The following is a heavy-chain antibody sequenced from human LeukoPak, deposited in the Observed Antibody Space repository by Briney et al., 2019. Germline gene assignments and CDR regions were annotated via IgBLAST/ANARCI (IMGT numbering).Heavy chain of an antibody. CDR3: AKNGDYTRYFDY. J-gene: IGHJ4*02. CDR1: GYTFTGYY. CDR2: INPNSGGT. Sequence: ASVKVSCKASGYTFTGYYMHWVRQAPGQGLEWMGRINPNSGGTNYAQKFQGRVTMTRDTSISTAYMELSRLRSDDTAIYYCAKNGDYTRYFDYWGQGTLVTVSS. V-gene: IGHV1-2*06. D-gene: IGHD4-17*01.